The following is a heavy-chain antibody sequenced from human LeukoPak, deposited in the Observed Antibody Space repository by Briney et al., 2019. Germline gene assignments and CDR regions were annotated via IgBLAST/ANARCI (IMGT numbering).Heavy chain of an antibody. Sequence: GASVKVSCKTSGYTFISYGISWVRQAPGQGLEWMGWISAYNGNTNYAQNLQGRLTMTTDTSTSTAYMELRSLKSDDTAVYYCARDGNYGVVVPAATDYGMDVWGQGTTVTVSS. CDR2: ISAYNGNT. CDR3: ARDGNYGVVVPAATDYGMDV. CDR1: GYTFISYG. D-gene: IGHD2-2*01. J-gene: IGHJ6*02. V-gene: IGHV1-18*01.